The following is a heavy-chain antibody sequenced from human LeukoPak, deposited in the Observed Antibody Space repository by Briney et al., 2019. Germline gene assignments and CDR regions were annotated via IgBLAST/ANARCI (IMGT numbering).Heavy chain of an antibody. V-gene: IGHV4-34*01. D-gene: IGHD6-13*01. CDR2: INHSGST. CDR3: ARSSSSWTKPLFDY. Sequence: SETLSLTCAVYGGSFSGYYWSWIRQPPGKGLEWIGEINHSGSTNYNPSLKSRVTISVDTSKNQFSLKLSSVTAADTAVYYCARSSSSWTKPLFDYWGQGTLVTVSS. J-gene: IGHJ4*02. CDR1: GGSFSGYY.